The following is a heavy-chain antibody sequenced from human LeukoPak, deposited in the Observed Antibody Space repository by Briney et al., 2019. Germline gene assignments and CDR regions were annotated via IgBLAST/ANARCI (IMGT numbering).Heavy chain of an antibody. CDR1: GGSISSSSYY. Sequence: PSETLSLTCTVSGGSISSSSYYWGWIRQPPGKGLEWIGSIYYSGSTYYNPSLKSRVTISVDTSKNQFSLKLSSVTAADTAVYYCARDAEYYYDSSGPDPWGQGTLVTVSS. D-gene: IGHD3-22*01. CDR2: IYYSGST. J-gene: IGHJ5*02. CDR3: ARDAEYYYDSSGPDP. V-gene: IGHV4-39*07.